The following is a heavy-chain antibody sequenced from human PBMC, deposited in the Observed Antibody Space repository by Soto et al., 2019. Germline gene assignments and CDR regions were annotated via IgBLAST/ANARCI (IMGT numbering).Heavy chain of an antibody. D-gene: IGHD2-2*01. CDR1: GYTFTSYG. CDR3: ARDRLVVVPAEAHYYGMDV. J-gene: IGHJ6*01. V-gene: IGHV1-18*01. CDR2: ISAYNGNT. Sequence: ASVKVSCKASGYTFTSYGISWVRQAPGQGLEWMGWISAYNGNTNYAQKLQGRVTMTTDTSTSTAYMELRSLRSDDTAVYYCARDRLVVVPAEAHYYGMDVWGQGTTVTVSS.